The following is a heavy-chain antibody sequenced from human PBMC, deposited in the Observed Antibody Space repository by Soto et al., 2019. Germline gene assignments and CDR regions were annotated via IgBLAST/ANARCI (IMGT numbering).Heavy chain of an antibody. V-gene: IGHV1-18*01. CDR2: ISAHNGDT. Sequence: ASVKVSCKASGGTFSSYAISWVRQAPGQGLEWMGWISAHNGDTTYAQKFQGRVTMTTDTSTRTAYMELRSLRSDDTAVYFCARVRLSLFDYWGQGTLVTVSS. D-gene: IGHD3-10*01. J-gene: IGHJ4*02. CDR1: GGTFSSYA. CDR3: ARVRLSLFDY.